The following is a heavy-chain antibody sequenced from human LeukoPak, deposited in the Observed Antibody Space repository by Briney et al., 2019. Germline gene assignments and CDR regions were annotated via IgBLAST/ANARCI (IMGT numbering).Heavy chain of an antibody. CDR2: ISGRSSHI. J-gene: IGHJ5*02. CDR3: GRAFPPLRTAAAGDL. D-gene: IGHD6-13*01. CDR1: GFTFSDYG. Sequence: GGSLRLSCTASGFTFSDYGMNWVRQAPGKGLEWVSSISGRSSHIYYADSVKGRFTISRDNAKNSLYLQMNSLRDEDTAVYYCGRAFPPLRTAAAGDLWGQGTLVTVSS. V-gene: IGHV3-21*06.